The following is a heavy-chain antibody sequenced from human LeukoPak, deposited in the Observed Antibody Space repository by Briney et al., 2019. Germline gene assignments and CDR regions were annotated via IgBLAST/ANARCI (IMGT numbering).Heavy chain of an antibody. Sequence: PGGSLRLSCAASGFTFGSSAMSWVRQAPGKGLEWVSAISGSGGSTYYADSVKGRFTLSRDNSKNTLYLQMNSLRAEDTAIYHCANQWVQLDYWGQGTLVTVSS. CDR1: GFTFGSSA. D-gene: IGHD2-8*01. J-gene: IGHJ4*02. CDR3: ANQWVQLDY. CDR2: ISGSGGST. V-gene: IGHV3-23*01.